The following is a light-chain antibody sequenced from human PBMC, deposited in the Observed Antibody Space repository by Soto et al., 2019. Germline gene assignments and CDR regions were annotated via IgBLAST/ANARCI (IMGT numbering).Light chain of an antibody. Sequence: QSVVTQPPSVSGAPGQRVTISCSGSSSNIGAGYDVHWYQQFPGTAPKLLIYGNNNRPSGVPDRFSGSKSGTSASLAITGLQAEDEADYCCQSFDTRLNSVVFGGGTQLTVL. CDR3: QSFDTRLNSVV. CDR2: GNN. CDR1: SSNIGAGYD. J-gene: IGLJ2*01. V-gene: IGLV1-40*01.